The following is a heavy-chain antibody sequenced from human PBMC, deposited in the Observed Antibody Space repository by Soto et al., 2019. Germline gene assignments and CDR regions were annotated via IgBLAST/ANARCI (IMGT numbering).Heavy chain of an antibody. V-gene: IGHV4-31*03. CDR2: IYYSGST. D-gene: IGHD3-3*01. J-gene: IGHJ6*02. CDR3: ARGLTIFGVVITFYYYGMDV. CDR1: GGSISSGGYY. Sequence: SETLSLTCTVSGGSISSGGYYWSWIRQHPGKGLEWIGYIYYSGSTYYNPSLKSRVTISVDTSKNQFSLKLSSVTAADTAVYYCARGLTIFGVVITFYYYGMDVWGQGTTVTVSS.